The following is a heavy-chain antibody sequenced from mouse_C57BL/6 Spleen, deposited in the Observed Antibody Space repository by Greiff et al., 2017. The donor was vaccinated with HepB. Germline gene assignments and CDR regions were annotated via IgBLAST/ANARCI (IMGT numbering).Heavy chain of an antibody. CDR2: IHPNSGST. V-gene: IGHV1-64*01. CDR3: ARNWIYYDYVAMDY. J-gene: IGHJ4*01. D-gene: IGHD2-1*01. Sequence: QVQLQQSGAELVKPGASVKLSCKASGYTFTSYWMHWVKQRPGQGLEWIGMIHPNSGSTNYNEKFKSKATLTVDKSSSTAYMQLSSLTSEDSAVYYCARNWIYYDYVAMDYWGQGTSVTVSS. CDR1: GYTFTSYW.